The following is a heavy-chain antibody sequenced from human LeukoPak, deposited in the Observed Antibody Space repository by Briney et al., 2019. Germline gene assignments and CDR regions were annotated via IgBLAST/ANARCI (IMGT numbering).Heavy chain of an antibody. CDR2: ISGSGGST. V-gene: IGHV3-23*01. D-gene: IGHD3-10*01. J-gene: IGHJ4*02. CDR1: GFTFSSYA. CDR3: AKDLAMVRGVKLRGVDY. Sequence: PGGSLRLSCAASGFTFSSYAMSWVRQAPGKGLKWVSAISGSGGSTYYADSVKGRFTISRDNSKNTLYLQMNSLRAEDTAVYYCAKDLAMVRGVKLRGVDYWGQGTLVTVSS.